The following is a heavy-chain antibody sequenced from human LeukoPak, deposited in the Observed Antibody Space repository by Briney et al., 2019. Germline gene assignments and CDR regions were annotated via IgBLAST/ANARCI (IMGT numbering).Heavy chain of an antibody. V-gene: IGHV3-30*04. D-gene: IGHD3-10*01. CDR1: GFNFNSYP. CDR2: ISFDGSDK. J-gene: IGHJ4*02. Sequence: GGSLRLSCVASGFNFNSYPMHWVRQAPGKGLEWVGLISFDGSDKSYADSVEGRFTISRDNSKNTLYLQMNSLSAEDTAVYYCARVLGFGSPPAYWGQGTQVFVSS. CDR3: ARVLGFGSPPAY.